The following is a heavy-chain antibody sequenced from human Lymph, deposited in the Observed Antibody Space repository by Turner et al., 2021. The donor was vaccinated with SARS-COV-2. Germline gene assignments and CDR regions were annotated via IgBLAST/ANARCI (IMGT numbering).Heavy chain of an antibody. CDR3: GKDPNWYVLSAVDY. J-gene: IGHJ4*02. D-gene: IGHD1-1*01. Sequence: EVQMLESGGGLVQPGGSLRLACAASGFTFNSYAMNWVRQAPGKGLEWVSAISSSGCSSYYADSVKGRFTISRDNSKNTLYLQMTSLRAEDTAVYYCGKDPNWYVLSAVDYWGQGTLVTVSS. V-gene: IGHV3-23*01. CDR1: GFTFNSYA. CDR2: ISSSGCSS.